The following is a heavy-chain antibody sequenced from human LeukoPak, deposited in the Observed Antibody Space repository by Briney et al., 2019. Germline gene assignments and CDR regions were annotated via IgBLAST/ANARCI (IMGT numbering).Heavy chain of an antibody. CDR1: GLTFSSHW. V-gene: IGHV3-74*01. CDR3: ATQQGGNPAY. CDR2: ITNDGSST. Sequence: PGGSLRLSCAASGLTFSSHWMHWVRQAPGKGLVWVSRITNDGSSTTYADSVKGRFTISRDNAKNMLYLQVNSLIAEDTAVYCCATQQGGNPAYWGQGTLVTVSS. D-gene: IGHD1-14*01. J-gene: IGHJ4*02.